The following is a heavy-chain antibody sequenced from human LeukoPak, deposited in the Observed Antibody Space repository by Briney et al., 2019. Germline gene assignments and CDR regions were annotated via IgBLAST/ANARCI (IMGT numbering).Heavy chain of an antibody. CDR3: AKGGLRDGYSYAS. J-gene: IGHJ5*02. CDR2: IRSKADGGTP. Sequence: GGSLRLSCAASGFSFSDAWMNWVRQAPGKGLEWVGHIRSKADGGTPDYIAPVKGRFTISRDDSKDTLYLQMNSLRAADTAVYYCAKGGLRDGYSYASWGQGTLITVSS. V-gene: IGHV3-15*07. CDR1: GFSFSDAW. D-gene: IGHD5-24*01.